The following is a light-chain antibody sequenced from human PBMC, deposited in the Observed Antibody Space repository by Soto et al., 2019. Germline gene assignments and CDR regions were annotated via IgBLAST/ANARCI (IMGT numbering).Light chain of an antibody. CDR3: CSFERSITLV. J-gene: IGLJ2*01. Sequence: QSALTPPASVSGSPGQSITISCTGSSSDVGSYNLVSWYQQLPGEAPKLMIYEGSERPSGVSNRFSGSKSGNTASLTISGLQAEDEADYYCCSFERSITLVFGGGTKLTVL. CDR1: SSDVGSYNL. V-gene: IGLV2-23*01. CDR2: EGS.